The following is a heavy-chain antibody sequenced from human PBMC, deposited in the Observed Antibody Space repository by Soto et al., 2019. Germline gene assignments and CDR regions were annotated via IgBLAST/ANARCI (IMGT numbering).Heavy chain of an antibody. CDR3: AKQAPYSNSWYEIDH. J-gene: IGHJ4*02. Sequence: EVPLLESGGGLVQPGGSLRLSCAASGFTFSSYGINWVRQAPGKGLEWVSGISGSGDSTHYADSVKGRFTISRDNSKNTLYLHMNSLRAEDTAVYYCAKQAPYSNSWYEIDHWGQGTLVTVSS. V-gene: IGHV3-23*01. CDR1: GFTFSSYG. CDR2: ISGSGDST. D-gene: IGHD6-13*01.